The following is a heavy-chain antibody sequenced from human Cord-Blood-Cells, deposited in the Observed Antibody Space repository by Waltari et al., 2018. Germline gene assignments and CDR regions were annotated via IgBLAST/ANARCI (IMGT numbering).Heavy chain of an antibody. V-gene: IGHV3-30*04. J-gene: IGHJ4*02. CDR2: ISYDGNNK. CDR1: GFTFSSYA. Sequence: QVQLVESGGGVVQPGRSLRLSCAASGFTFSSYAMHWVRQAPGKGLEWVAVISYDGNNKYYADSVKGRFTISRDNSKNTLYLQMNSLRAEDTAVYYCAREPLGYWGQGTLVTVSS. CDR3: AREPLGY.